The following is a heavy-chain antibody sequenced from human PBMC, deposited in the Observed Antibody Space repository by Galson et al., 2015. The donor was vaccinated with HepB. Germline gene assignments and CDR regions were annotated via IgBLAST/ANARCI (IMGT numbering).Heavy chain of an antibody. CDR2: ISYDRSNK. J-gene: IGHJ3*02. Sequence: SVRLSCAASGFTFSSYAMNWVRQAPGKGLEWVAVISYDRSNKYYADSVKGRFTISRDNSKNTLYPQMNSLRAEDTAVYYCSRDRYGAVAGKLPGAFDIWGQGTMVTVSS. CDR3: SRDRYGAVAGKLPGAFDI. D-gene: IGHD6-19*01. V-gene: IGHV3-30*04. CDR1: GFTFSSYA.